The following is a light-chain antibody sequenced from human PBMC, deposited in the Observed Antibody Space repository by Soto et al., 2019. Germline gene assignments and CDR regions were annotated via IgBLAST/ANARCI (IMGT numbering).Light chain of an antibody. CDR2: EVT. CDR1: SSDVGGFNS. J-gene: IGLJ1*01. CDR3: ASYAGTRLFV. V-gene: IGLV2-11*01. Sequence: QSVLTQPRSVSGSPGQSVTISCTGTSSDVGGFNSVSWYQQHPGKAPKLVIYEVTKRPSGVPDRFSGSKSGSTASLTVSGLQADDEADYYCASYAGTRLFVFGSGTKVTVL.